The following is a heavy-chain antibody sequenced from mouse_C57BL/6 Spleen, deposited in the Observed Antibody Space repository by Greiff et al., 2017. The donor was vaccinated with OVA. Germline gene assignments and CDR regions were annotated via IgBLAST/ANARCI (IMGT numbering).Heavy chain of an antibody. CDR2: INPNNGGT. D-gene: IGHD2-2*01. CDR3: ARGGPYGYDFSPFDY. J-gene: IGHJ2*01. V-gene: IGHV1-26*01. Sequence: EVQLQQSGPELVKPGASVKISCKASGYTFTDYYMNWVKQSHGKSLEWIGDINPNNGGTSYNQKFKGKATLTVDKSSSTAYMELRSLTSEDSAVYYCARGGPYGYDFSPFDYWGQGTTLTVSS. CDR1: GYTFTDYY.